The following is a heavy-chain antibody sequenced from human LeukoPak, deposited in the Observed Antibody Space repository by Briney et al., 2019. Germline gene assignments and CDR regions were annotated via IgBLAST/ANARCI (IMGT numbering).Heavy chain of an antibody. Sequence: GGSLRLSCAASGFTSSSYAMSWVRQAPGKGLEWVGRIKSKTDGGTTDYAAPVKGRFTISRDDSKNTLYLQMNSLKTEDTAVYYCTTGRLLADYWGQGTLVTVSS. CDR2: IKSKTDGGTT. V-gene: IGHV3-15*01. CDR3: TTGRLLADY. CDR1: GFTSSSYA. D-gene: IGHD6-25*01. J-gene: IGHJ4*02.